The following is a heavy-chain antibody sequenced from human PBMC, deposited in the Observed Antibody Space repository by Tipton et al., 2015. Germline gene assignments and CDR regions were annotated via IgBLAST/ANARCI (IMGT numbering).Heavy chain of an antibody. D-gene: IGHD5-24*01. V-gene: IGHV1-69*01. J-gene: IGHJ6*02. CDR2: IIPIFGRP. CDR3: ARDERWLQGSHHYAMDV. CDR1: GGTFSRYA. Sequence: QSGAEVKKPGSSVNVSCKASGGTFSRYAINWLRQVPGQGPEWMGGIIPIFGRPNYAQKFQGRVTITADESTTTAYMELHSLRSEDTAMYFCARDERWLQGSHHYAMDVWGQGTTVTVSS.